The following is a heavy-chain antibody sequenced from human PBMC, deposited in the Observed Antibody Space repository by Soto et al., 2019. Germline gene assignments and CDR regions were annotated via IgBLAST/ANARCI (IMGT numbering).Heavy chain of an antibody. J-gene: IGHJ6*02. D-gene: IGHD4-17*01. CDR2: MNPNSGNT. V-gene: IGHV1-8*01. Sequence: ASVKVSCKASGYTFTSYDINWVRQATGQGLEWMGWMNPNSGNTGYAQKFQGRVTMTRNTSISTAYMELSSLRSEDTAVYYCARGTHGDQCYYYYYGMDVWGQGTTVTVSS. CDR1: GYTFTSYD. CDR3: ARGTHGDQCYYYYYGMDV.